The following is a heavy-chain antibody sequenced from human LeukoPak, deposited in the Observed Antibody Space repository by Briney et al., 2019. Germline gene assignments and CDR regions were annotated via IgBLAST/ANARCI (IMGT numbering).Heavy chain of an antibody. CDR2: ISSSSSTI. J-gene: IGHJ6*03. D-gene: IGHD6-25*01. CDR1: GFTFSSYS. V-gene: IGHV3-48*01. CDR3: AKGGRVAALRPYYYYYYMDV. Sequence: GSLRLSCAASGFTFSSYSMNWVRQAPGKGLEWVSYISSSSSTIYYADSVKGRFTISRDNAKNSLYLQMNSLRAEDTAVYYCAKGGRVAALRPYYYYYYMDVWGKGTTVTVSS.